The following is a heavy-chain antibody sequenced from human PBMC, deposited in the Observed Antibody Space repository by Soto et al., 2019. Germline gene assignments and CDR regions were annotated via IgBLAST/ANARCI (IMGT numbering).Heavy chain of an antibody. Sequence: GGSLRLSCAASGFTFSSYAMHWVRQAPGKGLEWVAVISYDGSNKYYADSVKGRFTISRDNSKNTLYLQMNSLRAEDTAVYYCAKDQWDSSSQVTPDYWGQGTLVTVSS. CDR3: AKDQWDSSSQVTPDY. CDR1: GFTFSSYA. D-gene: IGHD6-13*01. CDR2: ISYDGSNK. J-gene: IGHJ4*02. V-gene: IGHV3-30-3*01.